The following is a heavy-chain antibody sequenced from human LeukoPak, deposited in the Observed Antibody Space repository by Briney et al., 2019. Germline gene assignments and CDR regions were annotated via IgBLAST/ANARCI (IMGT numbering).Heavy chain of an antibody. CDR1: GGSISSGGYY. Sequence: ASETLSLTCTVSGGSISSGGYYWSWIRQPPGKGLEWIGYIYHSGSTYYNPSLKSRVTISVDRSKNQFSLKLSSVAAADTAVYYCARRVVVAAYFDYWGQGTLVTVSS. CDR2: IYHSGST. CDR3: ARRVVVAAYFDY. J-gene: IGHJ4*02. D-gene: IGHD2-15*01. V-gene: IGHV4-30-2*01.